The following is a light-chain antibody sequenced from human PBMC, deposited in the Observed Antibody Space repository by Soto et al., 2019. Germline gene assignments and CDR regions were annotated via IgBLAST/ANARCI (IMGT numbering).Light chain of an antibody. CDR1: QSIGRF. J-gene: IGKJ5*01. CDR3: HSRA. V-gene: IGKV1-5*01. CDR2: DAS. Sequence: DIQMTQSPSTLSASVGDRVTITCRASQSIGRFLAWYQHQPGKAPKLLIYDASTLESGVPSRFSGTGSGTEFTLTISRLQPDDFATYFCHSRAFGQGTRLEIK.